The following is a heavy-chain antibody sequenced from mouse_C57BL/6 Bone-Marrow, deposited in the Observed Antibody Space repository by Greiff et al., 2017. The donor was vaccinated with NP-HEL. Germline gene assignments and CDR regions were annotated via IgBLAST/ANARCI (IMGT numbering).Heavy chain of an antibody. Sequence: EVKLVESGGGLVKPGGSLKLSCAASGFTFSSYAMSWVRQTPEKRLEWVATISDGGSYTYYPDNVKGRFTISRDYAKNNLYLQMSHLKSEDTAMYYCARGPGTWAMDYWGQGTSVTVSS. CDR2: ISDGGSYT. D-gene: IGHD4-1*01. J-gene: IGHJ4*01. CDR3: ARGPGTWAMDY. V-gene: IGHV5-4*03. CDR1: GFTFSSYA.